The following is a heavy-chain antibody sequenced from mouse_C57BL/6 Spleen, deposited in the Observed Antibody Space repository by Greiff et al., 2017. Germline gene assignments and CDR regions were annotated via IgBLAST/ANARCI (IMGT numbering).Heavy chain of an antibody. V-gene: IGHV5-17*01. CDR2: ISSGSSTI. J-gene: IGHJ2*01. D-gene: IGHD2-4*01. Sequence: EVQLVESGGGLVKPGGSLKLSCAASGFTFSDYGMHWVRQAPEKGLEWVAYISSGSSTIYYADTVKGRFTISRDNAKNTLCLQMTSLRSEDTAMYYCARPGDYDGAYYFDHWGQGTTLTVSS. CDR1: GFTFSDYG. CDR3: ARPGDYDGAYYFDH.